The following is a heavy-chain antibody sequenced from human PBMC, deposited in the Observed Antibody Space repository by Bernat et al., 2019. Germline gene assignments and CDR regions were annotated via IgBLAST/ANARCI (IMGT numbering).Heavy chain of an antibody. J-gene: IGHJ4*02. Sequence: EVQLAESGGGLVQPGGSLKLSCAASGFTFSDSTMQWVRQASGKGLEWVGRVRTKANSYTTSYAASMKGRLTISRDDSRNMAYLQMNSLKIEDTAVYYCTKSGARAEQNFDYWGQGTLVTVSS. D-gene: IGHD3-10*01. CDR2: VRTKANSYTT. V-gene: IGHV3-73*01. CDR1: GFTFSDST. CDR3: TKSGARAEQNFDY.